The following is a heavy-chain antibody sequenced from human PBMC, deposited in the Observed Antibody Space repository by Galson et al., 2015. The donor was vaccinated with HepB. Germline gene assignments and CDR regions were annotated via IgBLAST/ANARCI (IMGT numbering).Heavy chain of an antibody. CDR1: GGSINSGDYY. CDR3: ARGQTRSRGVVTIGWFDP. CDR2: IYYSGST. V-gene: IGHV4-30-4*01. Sequence: TLSLTCTVSGGSINSGDYYWSWIRQPPGKGLEWIGYIYYSGSTYYNPSLKSRVTISVDTSKNQFSLKLNSVTAADTAVYYCARGQTRSRGVVTIGWFDPWGQGTLVTVSS. J-gene: IGHJ5*02. D-gene: IGHD1-7*01.